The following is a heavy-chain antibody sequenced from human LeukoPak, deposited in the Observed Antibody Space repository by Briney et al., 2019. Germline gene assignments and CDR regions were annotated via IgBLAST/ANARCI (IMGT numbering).Heavy chain of an antibody. J-gene: IGHJ4*02. CDR2: IYYSGST. CDR3: ARVRRVGATPFDY. D-gene: IGHD1-26*01. CDR1: GGSISSSSYY. Sequence: SETLSLTCTVSGGSISSSSYYWGWIRQPPGKGLEWIGSIYYSGSTYYNPSLKSRVTISVDTSKNQFSLKLSSVTAADTAVYYCARVRRVGATPFDYWGQGTLVTVSS. V-gene: IGHV4-39*07.